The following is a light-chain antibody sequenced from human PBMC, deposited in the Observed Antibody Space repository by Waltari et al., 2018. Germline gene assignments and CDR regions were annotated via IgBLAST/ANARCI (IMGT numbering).Light chain of an antibody. CDR2: TAS. J-gene: IGKJ1*01. CDR1: QSISSY. Sequence: DIQMTQSPSSLSASIGDRVTITCRASQSISSYLNWYQQKPGKAPRLLIFTASTLQSGVPSRFSGSGSWTDFTLTIASLQPEDFATYYCQQSSSSPRTFGQGTKVEIK. CDR3: QQSSSSPRT. V-gene: IGKV1-39*01.